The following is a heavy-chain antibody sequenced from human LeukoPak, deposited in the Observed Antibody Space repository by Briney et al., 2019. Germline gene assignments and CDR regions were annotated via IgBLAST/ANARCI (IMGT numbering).Heavy chain of an antibody. CDR3: ASSVIFGVGRGYNYYMDV. CDR1: GGTFSSYA. J-gene: IGHJ6*03. V-gene: IGHV1-69*05. CDR2: IIPIFGTA. D-gene: IGHD3-3*01. Sequence: SVKVSCKASGGTFSSYAISWVRQAPGQGLEWMGGIIPIFGTANYAQKFQGRVTITTDESTSTAYMELSSPRSEDTAVYYCASSVIFGVGRGYNYYMDVWGKGTTVTVSS.